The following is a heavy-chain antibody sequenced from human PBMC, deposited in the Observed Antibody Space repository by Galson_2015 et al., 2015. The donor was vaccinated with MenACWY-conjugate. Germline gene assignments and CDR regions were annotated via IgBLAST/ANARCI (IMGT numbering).Heavy chain of an antibody. CDR3: ATTEAAAGHFFDY. J-gene: IGHJ4*02. CDR1: GFTFSSYD. V-gene: IGHV3-48*03. Sequence: SLRLSCAASGFTFSSYDINWVRQAPGRGLEWVSYISRSGTTIYYADSVKGRFTISRDNAKSSLYLQMNSLRAEDTAVYYCATTEAAAGHFFDYWGQGTLFTVSS. D-gene: IGHD6-13*01. CDR2: ISRSGTTI.